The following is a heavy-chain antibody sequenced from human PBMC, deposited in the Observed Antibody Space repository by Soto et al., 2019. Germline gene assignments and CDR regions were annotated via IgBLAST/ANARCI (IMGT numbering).Heavy chain of an antibody. CDR1: GFTFSSYG. CDR2: ISYDGSNK. Sequence: QVQLVESGGGVVQPGRSLRLSCAASGFTFSSYGMHWVRQAPGKGLEWVAVISYDGSNKYYADSVKGRFTISRDNSKNTLYLQMNSLRAEDTDVYYCERYGLVSSSSPYDYGMDVWGQGTTVTVSS. J-gene: IGHJ6*02. V-gene: IGHV3-30*03. CDR3: ERYGLVSSSSPYDYGMDV. D-gene: IGHD6-6*01.